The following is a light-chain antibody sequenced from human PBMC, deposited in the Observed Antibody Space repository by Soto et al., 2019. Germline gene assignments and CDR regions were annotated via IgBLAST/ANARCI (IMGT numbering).Light chain of an antibody. CDR1: QSVSSSY. Sequence: EIVLTQSPGTLSLSPGERATLSCRASQSVSSSYLAWYQQKPGQAPRLLIYGASSRATGIPDRFSGSGSGTGFTLTISRLEPEDFAVYYCQQYGSSPWTFGQATKVDIK. J-gene: IGKJ1*01. CDR3: QQYGSSPWT. CDR2: GAS. V-gene: IGKV3-20*01.